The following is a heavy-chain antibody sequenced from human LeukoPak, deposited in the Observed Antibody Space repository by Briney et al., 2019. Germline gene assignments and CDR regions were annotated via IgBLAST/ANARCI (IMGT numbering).Heavy chain of an antibody. CDR1: GIAFSTYW. V-gene: IGHV3-74*01. J-gene: IGHJ4*02. CDR2: INTDGSST. CDR3: ARGGIRFSDY. Sequence: GGSLRLSCTASGIAFSTYWMYWVRQAPGKGLVWVSRINTDGSSTDYADSVKGRFTISRDNAKNTVYVQMNSLRAEDTAVYYCARGGIRFSDYWGQGTLVTVSS. D-gene: IGHD3-16*01.